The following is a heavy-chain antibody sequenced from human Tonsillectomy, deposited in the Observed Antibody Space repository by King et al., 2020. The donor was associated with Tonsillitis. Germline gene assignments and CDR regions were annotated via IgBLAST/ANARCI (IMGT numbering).Heavy chain of an antibody. V-gene: IGHV3-53*01. D-gene: IGHD4-17*01. Sequence: VQLVESGGGLIQTGGSLRLSCAASGFTVSSNYMSWVRQAPGKGLQWVSTLYSDDNTYYADSVKGRFTISRDTSKNTLYLQMNSLRAEDTAVYYCARDGDHFDHWGQGTLVTVSS. CDR1: GFTVSSNY. J-gene: IGHJ4*02. CDR2: LYSDDNT. CDR3: ARDGDHFDH.